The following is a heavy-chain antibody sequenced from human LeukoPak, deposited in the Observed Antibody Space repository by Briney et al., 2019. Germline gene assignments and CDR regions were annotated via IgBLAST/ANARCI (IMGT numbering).Heavy chain of an antibody. J-gene: IGHJ4*02. CDR1: GFTLSSYA. Sequence: GGSLRLSCAASGFTLSSYAMSWVRQAPGKGLEWVSAISDTGNTYHADSVKGRFTISRDSSKNTLFLQMNRLRPEDAAVYYCAKDPYYDSSGYYVNWGQGTLVTVSS. CDR3: AKDPYYDSSGYYVN. D-gene: IGHD3-22*01. V-gene: IGHV3-23*01. CDR2: ISDTGNT.